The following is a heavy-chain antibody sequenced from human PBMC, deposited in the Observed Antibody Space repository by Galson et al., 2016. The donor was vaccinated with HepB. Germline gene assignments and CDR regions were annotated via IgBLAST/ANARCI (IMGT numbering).Heavy chain of an antibody. CDR1: GFSLRTSGEG. J-gene: IGHJ3*02. V-gene: IGHV2-5*02. Sequence: PALVKPTQTLTLTCTFSGFSLRTSGEGVGWIRQPPGKALEWLALVYWDDYKRYSPSLMSRLTITKDTSTNQVVLTMANMDPVDTGTYYCAHSPTAVSDNFDAFDIWGQVTMVTVSS. D-gene: IGHD6-19*01. CDR3: AHSPTAVSDNFDAFDI. CDR2: VYWDDYK.